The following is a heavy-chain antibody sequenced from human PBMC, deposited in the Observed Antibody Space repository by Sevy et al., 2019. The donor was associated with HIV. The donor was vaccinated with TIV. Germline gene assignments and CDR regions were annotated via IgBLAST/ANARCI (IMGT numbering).Heavy chain of an antibody. J-gene: IGHJ4*02. CDR3: AREGCTKPHDY. V-gene: IGHV1-24*01. D-gene: IGHD2-8*01. CDR2: FDPDKGKT. Sequence: ASVKVSCKVSGHDLTELSMQWVRQAPGKGPEWMGGFDPDKGKTVYAQKFQGRVTVTEDISRDTVSMQLRSLKSEDTAVYYCAREGCTKPHDYWGQGTLVTVSS. CDR1: GHDLTELS.